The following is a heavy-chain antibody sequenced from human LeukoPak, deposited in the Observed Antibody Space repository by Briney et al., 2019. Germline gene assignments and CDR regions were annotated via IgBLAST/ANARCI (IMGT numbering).Heavy chain of an antibody. D-gene: IGHD2-2*01. V-gene: IGHV1-18*04. Sequence: EASVKVSCKASGYTFTSYGISWVRQAPRQGLEWMGWISAYNGNTNYAQKLQGRVTMTTDTSTSTAYMELRSLRSDDTAVYYCAGVVPAAGARFDPWGQGTLVTVSS. CDR1: GYTFTSYG. CDR2: ISAYNGNT. CDR3: AGVVPAAGARFDP. J-gene: IGHJ5*02.